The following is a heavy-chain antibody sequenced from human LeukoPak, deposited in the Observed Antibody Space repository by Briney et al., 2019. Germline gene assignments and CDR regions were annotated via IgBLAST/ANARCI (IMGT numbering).Heavy chain of an antibody. J-gene: IGHJ5*02. Sequence: ASVKVSCKASGYTFTGYYMHWLRQAPAQGLEGVGWINPNSGGTNYAQKFQGWVTMTRDTSISTAYMELSRLRSDDTAVYYCARDRVAAAGQGGNWFDPWGQGTLVTVSS. V-gene: IGHV1-2*04. CDR2: INPNSGGT. CDR3: ARDRVAAAGQGGNWFDP. CDR1: GYTFTGYY. D-gene: IGHD6-13*01.